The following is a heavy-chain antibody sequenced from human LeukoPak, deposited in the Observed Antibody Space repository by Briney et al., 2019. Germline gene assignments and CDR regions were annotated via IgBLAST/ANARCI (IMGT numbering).Heavy chain of an antibody. V-gene: IGHV4-30-4*01. CDR3: AGGRGYGGTYYFDY. D-gene: IGHD4-23*01. J-gene: IGHJ4*02. CDR2: IQYSGST. Sequence: PSQTLSLTCTVSGGSISSGDYYWSWIRQPPGKGLESIGYIQYSGSTSYNPSLKSRVTISVDTSKNQFSLKLTSVTAADTAVYYCAGGRGYGGTYYFDYWGQGTLVTVSS. CDR1: GGSISSGDYY.